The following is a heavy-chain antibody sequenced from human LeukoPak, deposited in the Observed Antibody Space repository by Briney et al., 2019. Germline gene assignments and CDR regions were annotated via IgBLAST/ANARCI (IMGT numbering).Heavy chain of an antibody. CDR2: ISNDGSKK. Sequence: HPGGSLRLSCAASGLTFSSYGMHWVRQAPGKGLEWVAVISNDGSKKYSADSVKGRFTISRDNSKNTLYLQMNSLRAEDTAVYYCAKDRYSYAFEYFDSWGQGTLVTVSS. V-gene: IGHV3-30*18. CDR3: AKDRYSYAFEYFDS. CDR1: GLTFSSYG. J-gene: IGHJ4*02. D-gene: IGHD5-18*01.